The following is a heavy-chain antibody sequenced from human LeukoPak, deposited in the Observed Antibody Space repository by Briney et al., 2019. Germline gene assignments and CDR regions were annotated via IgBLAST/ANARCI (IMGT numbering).Heavy chain of an antibody. V-gene: IGHV6-1*01. CDR3: ARIKGEGGFDY. J-gene: IGHJ4*02. CDR2: RYYRSNWYD. Sequence: SQTLSLTCDISGDSVSSNSVAWNWIRQSPSRGLEWLGRRYYRSNWYDDYAESVKSRIIINSDTSKNQFSLHLNSVTPEDTAMYYCARIKGEGGFDYWGQGTLVTVSS. CDR1: GDSVSSNSVA. D-gene: IGHD2-15*01.